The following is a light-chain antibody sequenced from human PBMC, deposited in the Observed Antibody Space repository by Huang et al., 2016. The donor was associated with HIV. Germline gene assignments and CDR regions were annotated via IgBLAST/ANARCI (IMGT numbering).Light chain of an antibody. V-gene: IGKV1-5*01. Sequence: DIQMTQSPSTLSASVGDRSTITCRASQSISSSLAWYQQKPGKAPKRLLYDTSSLESGVPSSFSGSGSGTEFTLTISSLQPDNFATYYCQQYNSYPYTFGQGTKLEIK. CDR2: DTS. CDR1: QSISSS. J-gene: IGKJ2*01. CDR3: QQYNSYPYT.